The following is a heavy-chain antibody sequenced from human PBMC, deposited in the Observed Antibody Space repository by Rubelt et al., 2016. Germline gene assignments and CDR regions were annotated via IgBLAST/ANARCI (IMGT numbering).Heavy chain of an antibody. Sequence: QVQLVQSGAEVKKPGSSVKVSCKASGGTFSSYAISWVRQAPGQGLEWMGGIIPIFGTANYAQKFQGRVTITADESTSTAYMDLSSLRSEDTAVYYCASRGPLYYDFWSGYYQGHYYGMDVWGQGTTVTVSS. D-gene: IGHD3-3*01. V-gene: IGHV1-69*01. CDR3: ASRGPLYYDFWSGYYQGHYYGMDV. CDR2: IIPIFGTA. CDR1: GGTFSSYA. J-gene: IGHJ6*02.